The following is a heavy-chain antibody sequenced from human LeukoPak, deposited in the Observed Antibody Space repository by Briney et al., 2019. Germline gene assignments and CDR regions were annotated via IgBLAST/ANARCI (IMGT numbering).Heavy chain of an antibody. D-gene: IGHD3/OR15-3a*01. J-gene: IGHJ3*02. Sequence: GASVKLSCRASGYSFTSYDFNWVRQATGQGLEWVGWVNPNNGNTGYAQKFQGRVTITRNTSISTAYMELSSLRSEDTAVYYCARSTGVVDWGAFDIWGQGTMVTVSS. CDR1: GYSFTSYD. V-gene: IGHV1-8*03. CDR2: VNPNNGNT. CDR3: ARSTGVVDWGAFDI.